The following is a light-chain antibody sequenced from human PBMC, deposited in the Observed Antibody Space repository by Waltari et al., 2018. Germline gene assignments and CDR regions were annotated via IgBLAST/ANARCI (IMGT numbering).Light chain of an antibody. CDR3: SSYTSSSTLV. Sequence: QSALTQPASVSGSPGQSITISCTGTSSDAGDYNYVSWYQQHPVKAPKLLIYEVSNRPSGISNRFSGSKSGSTASLTISGLQAEDEADYYCSSYTSSSTLVFGGGTKLTVL. V-gene: IGLV2-14*03. CDR2: EVS. CDR1: SSDAGDYNY. J-gene: IGLJ2*01.